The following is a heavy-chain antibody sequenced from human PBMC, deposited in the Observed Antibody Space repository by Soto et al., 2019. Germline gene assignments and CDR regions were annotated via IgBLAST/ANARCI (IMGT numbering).Heavy chain of an antibody. J-gene: IGHJ4*02. Sequence: GGSLRLSCAASGFTFSSYSMSWVRQAPGKGLEWVANIKQDGSEKYYVDSVKGRFTISRDNAKNSLYLQMNSLRAEDTAVYYCAREDSSSYHYLFFDYWGQGTLVTVSS. CDR3: AREDSSSYHYLFFDY. CDR1: GFTFSSYS. D-gene: IGHD6-6*01. V-gene: IGHV3-7*01. CDR2: IKQDGSEK.